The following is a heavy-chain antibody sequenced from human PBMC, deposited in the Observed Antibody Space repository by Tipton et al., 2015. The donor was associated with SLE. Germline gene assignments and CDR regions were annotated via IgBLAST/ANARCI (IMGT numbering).Heavy chain of an antibody. CDR1: GFTFSSYA. V-gene: IGHV3-30-3*01. CDR2: ISYDGSNK. CDR3: ARDCSSTSCCGMDV. D-gene: IGHD2-2*01. J-gene: IGHJ6*02. Sequence: SLRLSCAASGFTFSSYAMHWVRQAPGKGLEWVAVISYDGSNKYYADSVKGRFTISRDNAKNSLYLQMNSLRAEDTAVYYCARDCSSTSCCGMDVWGQGTTVTVSS.